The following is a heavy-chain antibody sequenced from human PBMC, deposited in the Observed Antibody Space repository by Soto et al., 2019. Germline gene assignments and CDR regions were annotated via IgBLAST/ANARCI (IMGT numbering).Heavy chain of an antibody. V-gene: IGHV4-59*01. Sequence: SETLSLTCTVSGGSISSYYWSWIRQPPGKGLEWIGYIYYSGSTNYNPSLKSRVTISVDTSKNQFSLKLSSVTAADTAVYYCARGRRSLYYYYYMDVWGKGTTVTVYS. CDR1: GGSISSYY. CDR2: IYYSGST. J-gene: IGHJ6*03. CDR3: ARGRRSLYYYYYMDV.